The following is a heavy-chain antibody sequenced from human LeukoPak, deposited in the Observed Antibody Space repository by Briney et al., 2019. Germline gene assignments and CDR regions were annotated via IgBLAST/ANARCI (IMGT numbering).Heavy chain of an antibody. J-gene: IGHJ3*02. V-gene: IGHV3-7*01. CDR3: AAEGSGSGSFDAFDI. Sequence: GGSLRLSCAASGFTFSSYWMSWVRQAPGKGLEWVANIKQDGSEKYYVDSVKGRFTISRDNAKNSLYLQMNSLRAEDTAVYYCAAEGSGSGSFDAFDIWGQGTMVTVSS. D-gene: IGHD3-10*01. CDR1: GFTFSSYW. CDR2: IKQDGSEK.